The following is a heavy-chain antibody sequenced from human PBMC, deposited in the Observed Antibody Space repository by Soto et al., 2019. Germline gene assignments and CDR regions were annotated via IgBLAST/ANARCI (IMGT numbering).Heavy chain of an antibody. CDR3: AKEPQRYSSGWYYFDY. CDR1: GFTFSSYG. V-gene: IGHV3-30*18. CDR2: ISYDGSNK. D-gene: IGHD6-19*01. J-gene: IGHJ4*02. Sequence: GGSLRLSCAASGFTFSSYGMHWVRQAPGKGLEWVAVISYDGSNKYYADSVKGRFTISRDNSKNTLYLQMNSLRAEDTAVYYCAKEPQRYSSGWYYFDYWGQGTLVTVSS.